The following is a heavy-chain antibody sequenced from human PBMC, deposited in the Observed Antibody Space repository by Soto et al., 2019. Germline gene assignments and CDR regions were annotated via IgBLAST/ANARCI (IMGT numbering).Heavy chain of an antibody. J-gene: IGHJ4*02. D-gene: IGHD6-19*01. CDR2: ISYDGTKT. CDR1: GFTFSIYA. V-gene: IGHV3-30*18. Sequence: QVQLVESGGGVVQPGRSLRVSCAASGFTFSIYAMHWVRQAPGTGLEWVAVISYDGTKTYYADSVKGRFTISRDNSKNTVYLQMNSLRDEDTAVYYCGNDRGPRRQWLIDTCDYWGQGTLVTVSP. CDR3: GNDRGPRRQWLIDTCDY.